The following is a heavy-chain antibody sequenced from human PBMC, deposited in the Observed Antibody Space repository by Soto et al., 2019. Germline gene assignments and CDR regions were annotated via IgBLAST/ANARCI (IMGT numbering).Heavy chain of an antibody. CDR2: IRSSGEST. J-gene: IGHJ6*02. V-gene: IGHV3-23*01. Sequence: QLLESGGGLVQTGGSLRLSCTASGFTFSNYAMSWVRQAPGKGLEWVSGIRSSGESTYYADSVKDRLTISRDNSKNMLYLQINSLRAEDTAVYYCAKGGRRVLIPMDVWGQGTTVTVSS. D-gene: IGHD2-8*01. CDR1: GFTFSNYA. CDR3: AKGGRRVLIPMDV.